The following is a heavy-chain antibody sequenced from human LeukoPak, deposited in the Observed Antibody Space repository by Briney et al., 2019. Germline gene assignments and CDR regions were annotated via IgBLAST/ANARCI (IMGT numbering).Heavy chain of an antibody. D-gene: IGHD3-22*01. Sequence: SVKVSCKASGGTFSSYAISWVRQAPGQGLEWMGRIIPIFGTANYAQKFQGRVTITTDESTSTAYMELSSLRSEDTAVYYCARDPYYYDSSGYYRDWGQGTLVSVSS. CDR3: ARDPYYYDSSGYYRD. CDR2: IIPIFGTA. V-gene: IGHV1-69*05. CDR1: GGTFSSYA. J-gene: IGHJ4*02.